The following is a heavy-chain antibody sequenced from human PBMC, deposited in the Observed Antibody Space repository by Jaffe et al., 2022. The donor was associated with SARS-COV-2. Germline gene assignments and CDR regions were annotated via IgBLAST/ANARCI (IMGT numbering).Heavy chain of an antibody. J-gene: IGHJ4*02. V-gene: IGHV3-23*01. CDR3: AKSLFYGDFWD. Sequence: EVQLLESGGGVVRPGGSLRLSCVASGFSFSDYAMSWVRQAPGKGLEWVSSIIGSGDTTYYADSVKGRFTISRDNPKNTVYLQMSSLRADDTAIYYCAKSLFYGDFWDWGRGTLVAVSS. CDR1: GFSFSDYA. CDR2: IIGSGDTT. D-gene: IGHD4-17*01.